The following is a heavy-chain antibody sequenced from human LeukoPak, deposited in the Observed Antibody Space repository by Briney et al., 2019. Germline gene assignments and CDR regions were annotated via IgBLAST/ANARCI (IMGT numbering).Heavy chain of an antibody. J-gene: IGHJ4*02. Sequence: SETLSLTCTVSGGSISSYYWSWIRQPPGKGLEWIGYIYYSGSTNYNPSLKSRVTISVDTSKNQFSLKLSSVTAADTAVYYCVREEQLWSFDYWGQGTLVTVSS. CDR1: GGSISSYY. CDR2: IYYSGST. V-gene: IGHV4-59*01. CDR3: VREEQLWSFDY. D-gene: IGHD5-18*01.